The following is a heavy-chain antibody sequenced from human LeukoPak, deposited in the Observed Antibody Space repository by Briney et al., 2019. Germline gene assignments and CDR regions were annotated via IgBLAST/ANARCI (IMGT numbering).Heavy chain of an antibody. CDR3: TRDRGGLSS. CDR1: GFTFSSYA. J-gene: IGHJ4*02. CDR2: ISGSGGST. Sequence: GGSLRLSCAASGFTFSSYAMSWVRQAPGKGLEWVSAISGSGGSTYYADSVKGRFTISRDNAENTLYLQMNSLRVEDTAVYYCTRDRGGLSSWGQGTLVTVSS. D-gene: IGHD3-10*01. V-gene: IGHV3-23*01.